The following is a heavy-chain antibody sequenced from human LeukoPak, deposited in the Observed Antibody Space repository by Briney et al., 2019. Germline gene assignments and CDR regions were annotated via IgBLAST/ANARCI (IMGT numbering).Heavy chain of an antibody. Sequence: SQTLSLTCTVSGGSISSGDYYWSWIRQPPGKGLEWTGYIYYSGSTYYNPSLKSRVTISVDTSKNQFSLKLSSVTAADTAVYYCARAPRGYCSGGGCYSGYYYYYMDVWGKGTTVIVSS. D-gene: IGHD2-15*01. CDR1: GGSISSGDYY. CDR3: ARAPRGYCSGGGCYSGYYYYYMDV. J-gene: IGHJ6*03. CDR2: IYYSGST. V-gene: IGHV4-30-4*08.